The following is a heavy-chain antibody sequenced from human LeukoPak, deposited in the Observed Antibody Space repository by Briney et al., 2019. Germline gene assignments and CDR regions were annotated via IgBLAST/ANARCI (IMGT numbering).Heavy chain of an antibody. J-gene: IGHJ5*02. Sequence: PGGSLRLSCGASGVSFSSYWMHWVRQAPGKGLMWVSRVNNDGSSTTYADSVEGRFTISRDNARNTLYLQMNSLRAEDTAVYYCAKSGFTCSGCFWFDPWGQGTLVTVSS. CDR2: VNNDGSST. V-gene: IGHV3-74*01. CDR3: AKSGFTCSGCFWFDP. CDR1: GVSFSSYW. D-gene: IGHD6-19*01.